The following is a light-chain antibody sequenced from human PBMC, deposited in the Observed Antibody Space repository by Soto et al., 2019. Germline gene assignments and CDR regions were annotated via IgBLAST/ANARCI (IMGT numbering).Light chain of an antibody. CDR2: GAS. Sequence: EIVMTQSPATLSVSPGERATLSCRASQSVSSNLAWYQQKPGQAPRLLIYGASTRATGIPARFSGSGSGTAFTLTISSLESEDFAVYYCQQYSSWLITFGQGTRLEIK. CDR3: QQYSSWLIT. V-gene: IGKV3-15*01. J-gene: IGKJ5*01. CDR1: QSVSSN.